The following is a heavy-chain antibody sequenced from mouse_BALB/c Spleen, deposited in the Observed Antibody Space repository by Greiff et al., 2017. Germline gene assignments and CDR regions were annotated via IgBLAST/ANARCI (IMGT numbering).Heavy chain of an antibody. J-gene: IGHJ4*01. CDR1: GFAFSSYD. CDR2: ISSGGGST. V-gene: IGHV5-12-1*01. Sequence: EVKLVESGGGLVKPGGSLKLSCAASGFAFSSYDMSWVRQTPEKRLEWVAYISSGGGSTYYPDTVKGRFTISRDNAKNTLYLQMSSLKSEDTAMYYCARQTTMRYYYAMDYWGQGTSVTVSS. CDR3: ARQTTMRYYYAMDY. D-gene: IGHD2-1*01.